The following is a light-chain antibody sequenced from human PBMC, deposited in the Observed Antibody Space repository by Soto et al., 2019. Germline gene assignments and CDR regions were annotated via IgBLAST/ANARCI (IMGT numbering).Light chain of an antibody. Sequence: SALTQPPSASGSPGQSVTISCTGTSSDVGGYNYVSWYQQHPGKAPRLIIFEVSKRPSGVPDRFSGSKSGNTASLTVSGLQAEDEADYYCSSYADNYNYVFGTGTKVTVL. CDR3: SSYADNYNYV. CDR2: EVS. V-gene: IGLV2-8*01. CDR1: SSDVGGYNY. J-gene: IGLJ1*01.